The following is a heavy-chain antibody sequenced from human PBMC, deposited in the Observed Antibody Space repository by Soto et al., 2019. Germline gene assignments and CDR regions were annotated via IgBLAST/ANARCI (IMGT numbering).Heavy chain of an antibody. CDR3: ARGGGQLWSDYFDY. CDR1: GFTFSSYG. J-gene: IGHJ4*02. V-gene: IGHV3-33*01. D-gene: IGHD5-18*01. Sequence: QVQLVESGGGVVQPGRSLRLSCAASGFTFSSYGMHWVRQAPGTGLEWVAVIWYDGSNKYYADSVKGRFTSSRDNSKNTLYLQMNSLRAEDTAVYYCARGGGQLWSDYFDYWGQGTLVTVSS. CDR2: IWYDGSNK.